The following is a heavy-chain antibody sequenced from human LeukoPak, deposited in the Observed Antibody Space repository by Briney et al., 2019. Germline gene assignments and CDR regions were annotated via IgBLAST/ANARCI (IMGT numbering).Heavy chain of an antibody. CDR1: GGSISSYY. Sequence: SETLSLTCTVSGGSISSYYWSWIRQPPGKGLEWIGYIYYSGSTNYNPSLKSRVTISVDTSKNQFSLKLSSVIAADTAVYYCARVGHQEDAFDIWGQGTMVTVSS. CDR3: ARVGHQEDAFDI. V-gene: IGHV4-59*01. CDR2: IYYSGST. J-gene: IGHJ3*02.